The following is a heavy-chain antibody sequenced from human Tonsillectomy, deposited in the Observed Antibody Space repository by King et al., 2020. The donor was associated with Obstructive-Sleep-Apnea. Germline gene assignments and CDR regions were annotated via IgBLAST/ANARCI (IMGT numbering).Heavy chain of an antibody. D-gene: IGHD5-24*01. CDR1: GYTFTNYG. J-gene: IGHJ6*02. V-gene: IGHV1-18*01. CDR2: ISAYNGNT. Sequence: QVQLVESGAEVKKPGASVKVSCKASGYTFTNYGITWVRQAPGQGPECVGCISAYNGNTNYAQKLQGRVTMNTDTSTSTAYMELRSLRSDDTAVYYCARVGGGYNLDFYYGMDVWGQGTTVTVSS. CDR3: ARVGGGYNLDFYYGMDV.